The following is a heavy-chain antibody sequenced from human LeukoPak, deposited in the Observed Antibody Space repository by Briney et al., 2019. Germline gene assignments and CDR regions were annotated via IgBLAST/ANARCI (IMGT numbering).Heavy chain of an antibody. Sequence: GGSLRLSCAASGFTFSGNYMSWVRQAPGKGLEWVSVIYSGGSTYYADSVKGRFTISRDNSKNTLYLQMNSLRAEDTAVYYCAREGIAAAGFDYWGQGTLVTVSS. CDR3: AREGIAAAGFDY. D-gene: IGHD6-13*01. CDR2: IYSGGST. J-gene: IGHJ4*02. V-gene: IGHV3-66*01. CDR1: GFTFSGNY.